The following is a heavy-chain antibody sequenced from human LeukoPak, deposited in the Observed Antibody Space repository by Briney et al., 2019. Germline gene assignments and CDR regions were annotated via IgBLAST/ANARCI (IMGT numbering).Heavy chain of an antibody. V-gene: IGHV4-34*01. Sequence: SETLSLTCAVYGGSFSGYYWSWIRQPPGKGLEWIGEINHSGSTNYNPSLKSRVTISVDTSKNQFSLKLSSVTAADTAVYYCARATLGYCSSTSCYGPYGHAFDIWGQGTMVTVSS. CDR3: ARATLGYCSSTSCYGPYGHAFDI. CDR2: INHSGST. D-gene: IGHD2-2*01. CDR1: GGSFSGYY. J-gene: IGHJ3*02.